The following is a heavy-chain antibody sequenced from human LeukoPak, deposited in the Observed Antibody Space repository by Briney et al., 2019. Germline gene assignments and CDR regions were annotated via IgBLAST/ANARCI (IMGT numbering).Heavy chain of an antibody. Sequence: QAGGSLRLSCAASGFIFSSYAMSWVRQAPGKGLEWVSAISGSGGSTYYADSVKGRFTISRDNAKNSLYLQMNSLRAEDTALYYCAKDGGYCSSTSCSNWFDPWGQGTLVTVSS. CDR1: GFIFSSYA. D-gene: IGHD2-2*01. V-gene: IGHV3-23*01. J-gene: IGHJ5*02. CDR2: ISGSGGST. CDR3: AKDGGYCSSTSCSNWFDP.